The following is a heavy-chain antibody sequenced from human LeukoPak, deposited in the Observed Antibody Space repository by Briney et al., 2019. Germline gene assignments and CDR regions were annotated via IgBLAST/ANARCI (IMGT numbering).Heavy chain of an antibody. CDR1: GFSFSHYA. CDR3: AKDRSIVVVVAATSYYYGMDV. CDR2: ISGSGGST. J-gene: IGHJ6*02. D-gene: IGHD2-15*01. Sequence: GGSLRLSCAASGFSFSHYAMSWVRQAPGKGLEWVSAISGSGGSTYYADSVKGRFTISRDNSKNTLYLQMNSLRAEDTAVYYCAKDRSIVVVVAATSYYYGMDVWGQGTTVTVSS. V-gene: IGHV3-23*01.